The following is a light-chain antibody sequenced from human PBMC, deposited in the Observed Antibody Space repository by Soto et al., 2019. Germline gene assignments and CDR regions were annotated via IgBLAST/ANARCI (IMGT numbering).Light chain of an antibody. Sequence: DTQMTQSPSTLSASVGDRVTITCRASQNISTWLAWYQQKPGKAPKFLIYDASSLESGVPSRFSGSGSGTEFTLTIRSLQPDDFATYYCQQYDSFCPWAFGQRTKVETK. J-gene: IGKJ1*01. CDR2: DAS. CDR3: QQYDSFCPWA. CDR1: QNISTW. V-gene: IGKV1-5*01.